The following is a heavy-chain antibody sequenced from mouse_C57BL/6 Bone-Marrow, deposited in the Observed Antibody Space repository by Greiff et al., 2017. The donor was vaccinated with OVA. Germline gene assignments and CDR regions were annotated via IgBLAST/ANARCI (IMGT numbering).Heavy chain of an antibody. J-gene: IGHJ3*01. Sequence: QVQLQQSGAELARPGASVKLSCKASGYTFTSYGISWVKQRTGQGLEWIGEIYPRSGNTYHNEKFKGKATLTADKSSSTAYMELRSLTSEDSAVYFCARRHYGFAYWGQGTLVTVSA. V-gene: IGHV1-81*01. CDR3: ARRHYGFAY. D-gene: IGHD1-2*01. CDR2: IYPRSGNT. CDR1: GYTFTSYG.